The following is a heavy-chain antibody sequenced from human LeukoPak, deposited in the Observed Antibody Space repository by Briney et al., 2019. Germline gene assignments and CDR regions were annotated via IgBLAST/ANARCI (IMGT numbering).Heavy chain of an antibody. CDR2: IKQDGSET. J-gene: IGHJ4*02. V-gene: IGHV3-7*01. CDR1: GFTFSTYW. CDR3: ARDRGADRFDY. D-gene: IGHD3-10*01. Sequence: GGSLRLSCAAPGFTFSTYWMSWVRQTPGKGLEWVANIKQDGSETYYVDSVKGRFTISRDNGKNSLYLQMNGLRAEDTAVYYCARDRGADRFDYWGQGTLVTVSS.